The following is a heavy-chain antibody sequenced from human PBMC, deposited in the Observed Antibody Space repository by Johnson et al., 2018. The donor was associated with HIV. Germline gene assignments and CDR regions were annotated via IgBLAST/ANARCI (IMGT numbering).Heavy chain of an antibody. D-gene: IGHD5-18*01. J-gene: IGHJ3*02. V-gene: IGHV3-9*01. CDR3: ATWIQLWPDAFDI. CDR1: GFTFDNYA. Sequence: VQLVESGGGLVQPGGSLRLSCAASGFTFDNYAMHWVRQAPGKGLEWVSGLTWNSDTIAYVDSVKGRFTISRDSAKNSLYLQMNSLRAEDTALYYCATWIQLWPDAFDIWGQGTMVTVSS. CDR2: LTWNSDTI.